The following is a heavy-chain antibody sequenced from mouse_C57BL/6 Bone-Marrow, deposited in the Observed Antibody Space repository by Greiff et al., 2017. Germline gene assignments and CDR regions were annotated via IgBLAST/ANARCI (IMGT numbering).Heavy chain of an antibody. CDR1: GYTFTSYW. CDR3: TETGIDY. V-gene: IGHV1-5*01. CDR2: IYPGNSDT. J-gene: IGHJ2*01. D-gene: IGHD4-1*01. Sequence: VQLQQSGTVLARPGASVKMSCKTSGYTFTSYWMHWVKQRPGQGLEWIGAIYPGNSDTSYNQKFKGKAKLTAVTSASTAYMELSSLTNEDSAVYYCTETGIDYWGQGTTLTVSS.